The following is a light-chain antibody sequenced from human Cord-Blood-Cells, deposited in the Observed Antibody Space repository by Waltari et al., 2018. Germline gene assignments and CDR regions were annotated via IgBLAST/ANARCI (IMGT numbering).Light chain of an antibody. CDR2: EVS. CDR1: SRDVGGYNY. CDR3: SSYTSSSTNV. J-gene: IGLJ1*01. V-gene: IGLV2-14*01. Sequence: QSALTQPASVSGSPGQSITISCTGTSRDVGGYNYVSWYQKHPGKAPKVMIYEVSNRPSGVSNRFSGSKSGNTASLTISGLQAEDEADYYCSSYTSSSTNVFGTGTKVTVL.